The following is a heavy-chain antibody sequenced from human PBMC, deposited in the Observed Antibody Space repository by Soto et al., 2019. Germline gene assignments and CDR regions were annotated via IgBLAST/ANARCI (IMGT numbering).Heavy chain of an antibody. D-gene: IGHD1-1*01. Sequence: QVQLVQSGAEVKKPGSSVKVSCKASGGTFSSYAISWVRQAPGQGLEWMGGIIPLFGTANYAQKFQGRGTITGEESTSTGQLELGSLRSEDTAVYYCAGMATGRPGVYYFDYWGQGTLVTVSS. CDR3: AGMATGRPGVYYFDY. CDR2: IIPLFGTA. V-gene: IGHV1-69*01. CDR1: GGTFSSYA. J-gene: IGHJ4*02.